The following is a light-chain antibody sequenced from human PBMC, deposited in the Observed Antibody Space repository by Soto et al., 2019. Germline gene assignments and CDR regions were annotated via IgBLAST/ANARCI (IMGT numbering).Light chain of an antibody. Sequence: QSALTQPASVSGSPGQSITISCSGTGSDIGSYNLVSWYQQRPGQVPKLVIYEGSERPAGVSNRFSGSISGNTASLTISGLQAEDEGAFYCCSYAGESTMIFGGGTKVTVL. CDR3: CSYAGESTMI. V-gene: IGLV2-23*01. J-gene: IGLJ2*01. CDR1: GSDIGSYNL. CDR2: EGS.